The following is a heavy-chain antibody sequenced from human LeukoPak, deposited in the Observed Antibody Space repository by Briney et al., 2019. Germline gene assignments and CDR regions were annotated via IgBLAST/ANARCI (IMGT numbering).Heavy chain of an antibody. CDR2: IIPILGIA. D-gene: IGHD2-2*02. CDR3: ASGYCSSTSCYRMDFYYYGMDV. Sequence: ASVEVSCKASGDTFSSYAISWVRQAPGQGLEWMGRIIPILGIANYAQKFQGRVTITADKSTSTAYMELSSLRSEDTAVYYCASGYCSSTSCYRMDFYYYGMDVWGQGTTVTVSS. J-gene: IGHJ6*02. V-gene: IGHV1-69*04. CDR1: GDTFSSYA.